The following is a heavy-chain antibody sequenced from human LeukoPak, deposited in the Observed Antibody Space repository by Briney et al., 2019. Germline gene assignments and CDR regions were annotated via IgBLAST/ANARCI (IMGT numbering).Heavy chain of an antibody. V-gene: IGHV3-23*01. J-gene: IGHJ4*02. CDR3: AKKGYYDGSGYYMYYFDH. Sequence: GGSLRLSCAASGFTFNNYAMSWVRQAPGQGLEWVSAISGGGSTYYADSVKGRFTISRDNSKNTLYLQMNSLRAEDTAVYYCAKKGYYDGSGYYMYYFDHWGQGTLVTVSS. CDR1: GFTFNNYA. D-gene: IGHD3-22*01. CDR2: ISGGGST.